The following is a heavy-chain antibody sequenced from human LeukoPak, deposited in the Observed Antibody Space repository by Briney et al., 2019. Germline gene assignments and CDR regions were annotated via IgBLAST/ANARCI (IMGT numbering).Heavy chain of an antibody. CDR3: AKDLGKVIAAAGTSGFDS. Sequence: GGSLRLSCAASGFNFDDYTMHWVRQIPGKSLEWVSLINWDGGSTFYADSVKGRFTISRDTRKNYLYLQMISLRTEDTALYYCAKDLGKVIAAAGTSGFDSWGRGTLVTVSS. V-gene: IGHV3-43*01. D-gene: IGHD6-13*01. CDR2: INWDGGST. CDR1: GFNFDDYT. J-gene: IGHJ4*01.